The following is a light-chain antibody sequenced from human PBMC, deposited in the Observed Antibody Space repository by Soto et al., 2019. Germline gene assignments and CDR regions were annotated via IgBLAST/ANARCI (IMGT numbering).Light chain of an antibody. J-gene: IGKJ2*01. V-gene: IGKV1-5*03. CDR3: QQYNSYSAWP. Sequence: DIQMTQSPSTLSASVGDRVTITCRASQSISRLLAWYQQKPGKAPKLLIYKAATLESGVPSRFSGCGSGTEFTLTISSLQPDDIATYYCQQYNSYSAWPFGQGTKLEIK. CDR2: KAA. CDR1: QSISRL.